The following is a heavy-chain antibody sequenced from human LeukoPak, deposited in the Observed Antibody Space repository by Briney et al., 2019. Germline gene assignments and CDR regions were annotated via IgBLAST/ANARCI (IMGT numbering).Heavy chain of an antibody. CDR3: ARGSDYYGSGSHSRYFDY. V-gene: IGHV4-39*07. J-gene: IGHJ4*02. D-gene: IGHD3-10*01. CDR1: GGSISSSSYY. Sequence: PSETLSLTCTVSGGSISSSSYYWGWIRQPPGKGLEWIGSIYYSGSTYYNPSLKSRVTISVDTSKNQFSLKLSSVTAADTAVYYCARGSDYYGSGSHSRYFDYWGQGTLVTVSS. CDR2: IYYSGST.